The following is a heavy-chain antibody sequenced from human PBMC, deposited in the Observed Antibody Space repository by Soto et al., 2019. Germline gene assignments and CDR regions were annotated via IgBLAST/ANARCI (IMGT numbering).Heavy chain of an antibody. CDR3: XXXXXXXXXP. Sequence: EVQLVESGGGLVQPGGSLRLSCAASGFTFYTDWMSWVRQAPGKWLEWVATIXSDGSAKYYVDSVKGRFTISRDNARXXXXXXXXXXXXXXXXXXXXXXXXXXXXXPXGQGTLVTVSS. J-gene: IGHJ5*02. CDR1: GFTFYTDW. CDR2: IXSDGSAK. V-gene: IGHV3-7*01.